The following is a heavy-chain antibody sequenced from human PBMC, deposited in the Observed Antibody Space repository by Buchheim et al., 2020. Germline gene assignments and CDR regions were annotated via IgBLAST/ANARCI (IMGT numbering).Heavy chain of an antibody. D-gene: IGHD2-2*01. J-gene: IGHJ6*02. CDR2: IIPILGIA. V-gene: IGHV1-69*04. CDR1: GGTFSSYA. CDR3: ARIRYCSSTSCYRGMDV. Sequence: QVQLVQSGAEVKKPGSSVKVSCKASGGTFSSYAISWERQAPGQGLEWMGRIIPILGIANYAQKFQGRVTITADKSTSTAYMELSSLRSEDTAVYYCARIRYCSSTSCYRGMDVWGQGTT.